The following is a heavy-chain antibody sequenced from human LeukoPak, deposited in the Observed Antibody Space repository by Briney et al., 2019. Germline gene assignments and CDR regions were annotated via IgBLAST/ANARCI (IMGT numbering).Heavy chain of an antibody. CDR2: SYYSGST. Sequence: YPSETLSLTCTVSGGSISSSSYYWGWIRQPPGKGLEWIGSSYYSGSTYYNPSLTSRVTISVDTSKNQFSLKLSSVTAADTAVYYCARQRYCSSTSCLGGFDPWGQGTLVTVSS. CDR1: GGSISSSSYY. V-gene: IGHV4-39*01. J-gene: IGHJ5*02. CDR3: ARQRYCSSTSCLGGFDP. D-gene: IGHD2-2*01.